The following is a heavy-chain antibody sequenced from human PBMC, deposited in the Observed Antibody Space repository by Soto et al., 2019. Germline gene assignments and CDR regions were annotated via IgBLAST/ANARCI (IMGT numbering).Heavy chain of an antibody. V-gene: IGHV6-1*01. CDR2: TYFRSTCYN. Sequence: PSQTLSLTCAISVDSVSRNTSSWNWIRQSPSRGLECLGRTYFRSTCYNDYAVSVNSRMIINPDTSNNQFSLQLNSVTPEDTAVYFCAKGDNLGPKTGYALDPWGQGIMVTVSS. CDR3: AKGDNLGPKTGYALDP. D-gene: IGHD5-12*01. CDR1: VDSVSRNTSS. J-gene: IGHJ5*02.